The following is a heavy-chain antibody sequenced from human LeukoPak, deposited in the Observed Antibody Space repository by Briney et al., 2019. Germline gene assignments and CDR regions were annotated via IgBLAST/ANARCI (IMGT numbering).Heavy chain of an antibody. D-gene: IGHD3-10*01. CDR3: TRVGLLWFGEGYMDV. CDR1: GFTFGDYA. CDR2: IRSKAYGGTT. J-gene: IGHJ6*03. Sequence: GGSLRLSCTASGFTFGDYAMSWVRQAPGKGLEWVGFIRSKAYGGTTEYAASVKGRFTISRDDSKSIAYLQMNSLKTEDTAVYYCTRVGLLWFGEGYMDVWGKGTTVTISS. V-gene: IGHV3-49*04.